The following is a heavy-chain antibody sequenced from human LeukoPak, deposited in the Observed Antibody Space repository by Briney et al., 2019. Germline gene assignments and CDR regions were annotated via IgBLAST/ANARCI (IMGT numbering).Heavy chain of an antibody. V-gene: IGHV3-21*01. CDR2: TSSSSYI. J-gene: IGHJ6*02. CDR3: ARDCSSTSCYLFNYYGMDV. CDR1: GFTFSSYS. D-gene: IGHD2-2*01. Sequence: GGSLRLSCAASGFTFSSYSMNWVRQAPGKGLEWVSSTSSSSYIYYADSVKGRFTISRDNAKNSLYLQMNSLRAEDTAVYYCARDCSSTSCYLFNYYGMDVWGQGTTVTVSS.